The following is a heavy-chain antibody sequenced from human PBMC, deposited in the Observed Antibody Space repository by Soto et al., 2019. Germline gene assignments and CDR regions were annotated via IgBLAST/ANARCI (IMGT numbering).Heavy chain of an antibody. J-gene: IGHJ4*02. V-gene: IGHV3-23*01. CDR1: GFTFNQYA. Sequence: EVQLLESGGGLVQPGGSLRLSCAASGFTFNQYALSWVRQAPGKGLEWVSTISTSGDNTKNAYSVKGRFTISRDNSKNTLYLQVNSLRVEDTAVYYCAFSPRSYYLFDYWGQGTLVTVSS. CDR3: AFSPRSYYLFDY. CDR2: ISTSGDNT. D-gene: IGHD3-10*01.